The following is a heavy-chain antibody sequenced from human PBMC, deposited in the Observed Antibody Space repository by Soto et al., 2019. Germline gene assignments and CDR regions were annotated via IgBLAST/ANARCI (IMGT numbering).Heavy chain of an antibody. Sequence: PSETLSLTCTVSGGSISSGSYYWNWIRQHPGEDLEWIGYVYYSGSTHYNPSLKSRVTVSGDTSKNQFSLMLSSVTAADTAVYYCARGYSGYYLSFDYWGQGSLVTVSS. CDR2: VYYSGST. CDR3: ARGYSGYYLSFDY. V-gene: IGHV4-31*03. CDR1: GGSISSGSYY. J-gene: IGHJ4*02. D-gene: IGHD1-26*01.